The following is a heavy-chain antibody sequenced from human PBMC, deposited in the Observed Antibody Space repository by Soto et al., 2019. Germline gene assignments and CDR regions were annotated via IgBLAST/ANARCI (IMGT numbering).Heavy chain of an antibody. D-gene: IGHD3-16*01. J-gene: IGHJ4*02. CDR1: GYTFTNFG. Sequence: QVQLVQSGAEVKKPGASVKVSCKTSGYTFTNFGLSWVRQAPGQGLEWMGWISAYNGNTNYAQNFQGRVTMTTNTSTSTAYTELRSLSSDDTAVYYCARGGTQIDYWGKGTLVTVSS. CDR3: ARGGTQIDY. CDR2: ISAYNGNT. V-gene: IGHV1-18*01.